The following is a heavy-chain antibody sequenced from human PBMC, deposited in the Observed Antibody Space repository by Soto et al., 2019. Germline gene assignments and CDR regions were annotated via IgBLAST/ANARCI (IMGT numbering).Heavy chain of an antibody. CDR1: GFTFDDYA. CDR3: ANDAAGTGAFHI. V-gene: IGHV3-9*01. Sequence: EVQLVESGGGLVQPGRSLRLSCAASGFTFDDYAMHWVRQAPGKGLEWVSGISWNSGSIGYADSVKGRFTISRDNAKNSLYLQINSLRADDTSLYYCANDAAGTGAFHIWGQGTMVTVSS. D-gene: IGHD6-13*01. CDR2: ISWNSGSI. J-gene: IGHJ3*02.